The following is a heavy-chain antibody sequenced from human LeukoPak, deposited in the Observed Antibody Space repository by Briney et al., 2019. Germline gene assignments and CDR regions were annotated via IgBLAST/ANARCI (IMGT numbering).Heavy chain of an antibody. J-gene: IGHJ6*02. V-gene: IGHV4-61*05. CDR1: GGSISSGGYS. CDR2: IYYGGST. CDR3: ARHSLRSGSSYGMDV. Sequence: SETLSLTCAVSGGSISSGGYSWGCVRQPPGKGLECIGYIYYGGSTNYNPSRKSRITISVNTSKHQFSRKLSSVTAADTAVYYWARHSLRSGSSYGMDVWGQGTTVTVSS. D-gene: IGHD6-13*01.